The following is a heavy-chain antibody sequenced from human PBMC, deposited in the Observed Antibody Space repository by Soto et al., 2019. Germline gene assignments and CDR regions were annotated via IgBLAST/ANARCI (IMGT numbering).Heavy chain of an antibody. CDR1: GFTFSSYG. D-gene: IGHD3-9*01. CDR2: IWYDGSNK. CDR3: ARDLRYFDWSLSEGMDV. J-gene: IGHJ6*02. V-gene: IGHV3-33*01. Sequence: GGSLRLSCAASGFTFSSYGMHWVRQAPGKGLEWVAVIWYDGSNKYYADSVKGRFTISRDNSKNTLYLQMNSLRAEDTAVYYCARDLRYFDWSLSEGMDVWGQGTTVTVSS.